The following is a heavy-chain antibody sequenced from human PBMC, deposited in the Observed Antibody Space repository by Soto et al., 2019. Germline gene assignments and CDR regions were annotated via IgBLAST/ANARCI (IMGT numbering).Heavy chain of an antibody. D-gene: IGHD3-10*01. V-gene: IGHV4-30-4*01. CDR1: GGSISSGDYY. CDR3: ARAQLTMVRGNWFDP. J-gene: IGHJ5*02. CDR2: IYYRGST. Sequence: QVQLQESGPGLVKPSQTLSLTCTVSGGSISSGDYYWSWIRQPPGKGLEWIGYIYYRGSTYYNPSLKSRVTISVLTSKNPFSLKLSSVTAADTAVYYCARAQLTMVRGNWFDPWGQGTLVTASS.